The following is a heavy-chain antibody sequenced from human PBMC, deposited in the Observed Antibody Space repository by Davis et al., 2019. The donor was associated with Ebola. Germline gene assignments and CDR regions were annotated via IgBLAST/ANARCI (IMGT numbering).Heavy chain of an antibody. CDR3: ARDIRRYDSSGYSWDY. CDR2: MNPNSGNT. V-gene: IGHV1-8*02. Sequence: ASVKVSCKASGYTLSSYYMHWVRQATGQGLEWMGWMNPNSGNTGYAQKFQGRVTMTRNTSISTAYMELSSLRSEDTAVYYCARDIRRYDSSGYSWDYWGQGTLVTVSS. CDR1: GYTLSSYY. D-gene: IGHD3-22*01. J-gene: IGHJ4*02.